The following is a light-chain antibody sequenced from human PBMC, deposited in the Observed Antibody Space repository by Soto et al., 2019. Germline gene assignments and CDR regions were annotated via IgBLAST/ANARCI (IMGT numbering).Light chain of an antibody. Sequence: DAVVTQSPNSLAASPGERATISCKSSQSVLYSPNNENYLAWYQQRPGQPPKLLIYWASNRVSGVPDRFSGSGSGTDFTLTISSLQAEDVAVYYCQQYLHNPRTFGQGTRVE. CDR2: WAS. V-gene: IGKV4-1*01. CDR3: QQYLHNPRT. CDR1: QSVLYSPNNENY. J-gene: IGKJ1*01.